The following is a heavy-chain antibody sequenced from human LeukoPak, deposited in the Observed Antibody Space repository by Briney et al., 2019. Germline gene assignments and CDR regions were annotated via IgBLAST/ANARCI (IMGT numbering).Heavy chain of an antibody. CDR1: GFTFSSYG. V-gene: IGHV3-23*01. Sequence: GGSLRLSRAASGFTFSSYGMSWVRQAPGKRLEYVSVISGSGGSTYYADSVKGRFTISRDNSKNTLYLQMNSLRAEDTAVYCCAKVSGSSWYRGAFDIWGQGTMVTVSS. D-gene: IGHD6-13*01. J-gene: IGHJ3*02. CDR3: AKVSGSSWYRGAFDI. CDR2: ISGSGGST.